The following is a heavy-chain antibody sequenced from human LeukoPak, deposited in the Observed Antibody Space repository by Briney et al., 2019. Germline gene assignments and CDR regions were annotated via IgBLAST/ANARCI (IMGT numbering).Heavy chain of an antibody. CDR1: GGSISSYY. D-gene: IGHD3-10*01. Sequence: PSETLSLTCTVSGGSISSYYWSWIRQPPGKGLEWIGYIYYSGSTNYNPSLKSRVTISVDTSKNQFSLKLSSVTAADTAVYYCASITMVRGVVDYWGQGTLVTVSS. V-gene: IGHV4-59*08. CDR2: IYYSGST. CDR3: ASITMVRGVVDY. J-gene: IGHJ4*02.